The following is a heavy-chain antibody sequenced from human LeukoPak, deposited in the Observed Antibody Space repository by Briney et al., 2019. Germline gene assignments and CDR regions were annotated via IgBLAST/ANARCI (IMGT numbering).Heavy chain of an antibody. Sequence: SETLSLTCTVSGGPISSSSHYWGWIRQPPGKGLEWIGNIYYRGSTYYNPSLRSRATISVDTSRNQFSLKLSSVAATDTAVYYCAANNAFWNGYFDPWGQGTLVTVSS. CDR3: AANNAFWNGYFDP. CDR2: IYYRGST. D-gene: IGHD3-3*01. CDR1: GGPISSSSHY. J-gene: IGHJ5*02. V-gene: IGHV4-39*01.